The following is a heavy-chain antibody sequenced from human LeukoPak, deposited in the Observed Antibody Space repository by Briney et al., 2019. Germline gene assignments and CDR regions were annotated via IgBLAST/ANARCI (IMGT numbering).Heavy chain of an antibody. CDR1: GFTFSYYP. CDR3: AREGTPGSNDY. Sequence: GGSLRLSCAASGFTFSYYPMHWVRQAPGKGLEYVAAISGNGERTYYADSVKGRFTISRDNSRNTLYLRMGSLRIEDMALYYCAREGTPGSNDYWGQGTLVTVSS. V-gene: IGHV3-64*02. CDR2: ISGNGERT. D-gene: IGHD1/OR15-1a*01. J-gene: IGHJ4*02.